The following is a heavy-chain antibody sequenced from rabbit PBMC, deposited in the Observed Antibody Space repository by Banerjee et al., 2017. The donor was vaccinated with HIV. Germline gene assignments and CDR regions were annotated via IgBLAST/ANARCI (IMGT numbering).Heavy chain of an antibody. CDR2: IHTSSGST. J-gene: IGHJ6*01. D-gene: IGHD7-1*01. Sequence: QQQLEESGGGLVQPGGSLTLTCKASEFDLSSNVMCWVRQAPGKGLEWIGCIHTSSGSTWYASWAKGRFTISKSTSLNTVDLKMTSLTAADTATYFCARDSASDGGYGILALWGQGTLVTVS. CDR1: EFDLSSNV. CDR3: ARDSASDGGYGILAL. V-gene: IGHV1S43*01.